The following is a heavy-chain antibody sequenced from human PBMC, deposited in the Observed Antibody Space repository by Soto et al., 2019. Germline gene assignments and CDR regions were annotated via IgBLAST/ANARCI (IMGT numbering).Heavy chain of an antibody. CDR2: ISYDGSNK. V-gene: IGHV3-30*18. CDR3: AKGSDGYSYFYYFDY. CDR1: GFTFSSYG. J-gene: IGHJ4*02. Sequence: QVQLVESGGGVVQPGRSLRLSCAASGFTFSSYGRHWVRQAPGKGLEWVAVISYDGSNKYYADSVKGRFTISRDNSKNTLYLQMNSLRAEDTAVYYCAKGSDGYSYFYYFDYWGQGTLVTVSS. D-gene: IGHD5-18*01.